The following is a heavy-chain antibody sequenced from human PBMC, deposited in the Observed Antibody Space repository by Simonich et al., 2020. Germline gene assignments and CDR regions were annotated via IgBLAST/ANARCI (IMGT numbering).Heavy chain of an antibody. CDR2: LNHSGST. V-gene: IGHV4-34*01. CDR1: GGSFSGYY. J-gene: IGHJ1*01. Sequence: QVQLQQWGAGLLKPSETLSLTCAVYGGSFSGYYWSWIRQPPGKGLEWIGELNHSGSTNYNPSLKSRVTMSVDTSKNQFSLKLSSVTAADTAVYYCARGLRVAAAGTAFQHWGQGTLVTVSS. CDR3: ARGLRVAAAGTAFQH. D-gene: IGHD6-13*01.